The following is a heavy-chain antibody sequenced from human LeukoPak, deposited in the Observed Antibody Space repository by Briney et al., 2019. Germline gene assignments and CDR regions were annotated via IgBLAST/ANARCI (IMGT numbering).Heavy chain of an antibody. CDR1: GGSTSSSSYY. CDR3: AISSIAADGWFDP. J-gene: IGHJ5*02. CDR2: IYYSGST. Sequence: SETLSLTCTVSGGSTSSSSYYWGWIRQPPGKGLEWIGSIYYSGSTYYNPSLKSRVTISVDTSKNQFSLKLSSVTAADTAVYYCAISSIAADGWFDPWGQGTLVTVSS. D-gene: IGHD6-6*01. V-gene: IGHV4-39*07.